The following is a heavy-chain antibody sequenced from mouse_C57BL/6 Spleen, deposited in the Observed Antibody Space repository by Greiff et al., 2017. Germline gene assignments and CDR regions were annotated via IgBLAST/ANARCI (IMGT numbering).Heavy chain of an antibody. CDR3: ARDYGSSPHFDY. CDR2: ISSGSSTI. V-gene: IGHV5-17*01. J-gene: IGHJ2*01. CDR1: GFTFSDYG. D-gene: IGHD1-1*01. Sequence: DVKLVESGGGLVKPGGSLKLSCAASGFTFSDYGMHWVRQAPEKGLEWVAYISSGSSTIYYADTVKGRFTISRDNAKNTLFLQMTSLRSEDTAMYYCARDYGSSPHFDYWGQGTTLTVSS.